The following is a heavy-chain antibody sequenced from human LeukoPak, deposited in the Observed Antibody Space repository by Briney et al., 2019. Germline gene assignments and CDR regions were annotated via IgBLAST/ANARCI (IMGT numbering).Heavy chain of an antibody. J-gene: IGHJ4*02. D-gene: IGHD5-18*01. CDR1: GGSFSGYY. Sequence: PSETLSLTCAVYGGSFSGYYWSWIRQPPGKGLEWIGEINHSGSTNYNPSLKSRVTISVDTSKNQFSLKLSSVTAADTAVYYCARGRGYSYGYYFDYWGQGTLVPVPS. V-gene: IGHV4-34*01. CDR2: INHSGST. CDR3: ARGRGYSYGYYFDY.